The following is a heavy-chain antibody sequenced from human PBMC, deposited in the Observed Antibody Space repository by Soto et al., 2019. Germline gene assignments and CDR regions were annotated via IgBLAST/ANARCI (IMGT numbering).Heavy chain of an antibody. D-gene: IGHD6-25*01. CDR3: ARDRGAAPFDY. Sequence: PGGSLRLSCAASGFTFSSYGMHWVRQAPGKGLEWVAVIWSDGSNKYYADSVKGRFTISRDNSKNTLYLQMNSLRVEDTAVYYCARDRGAAPFDYWGQGTLVTVSS. CDR1: GFTFSSYG. CDR2: IWSDGSNK. V-gene: IGHV3-33*01. J-gene: IGHJ4*02.